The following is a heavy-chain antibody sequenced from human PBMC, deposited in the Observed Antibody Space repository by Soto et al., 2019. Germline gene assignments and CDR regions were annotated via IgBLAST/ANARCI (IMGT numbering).Heavy chain of an antibody. Sequence: QVQLVQSGAEVKKPGASVKVSCKASGYTFTSYAISWVRQAPGQGLEWMGWLSAYNGNTNYPQKLQVRVTMTTDTSTSTAYMELRSLRSDDTAVYYCARGLRLLAAYGMDVWGQGTTVTVSS. D-gene: IGHD6-13*01. CDR2: LSAYNGNT. J-gene: IGHJ6*02. V-gene: IGHV1-18*01. CDR1: GYTFTSYA. CDR3: ARGLRLLAAYGMDV.